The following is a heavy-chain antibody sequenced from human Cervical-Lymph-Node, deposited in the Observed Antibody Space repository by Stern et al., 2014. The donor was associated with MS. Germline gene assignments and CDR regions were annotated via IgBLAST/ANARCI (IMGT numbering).Heavy chain of an antibody. J-gene: IGHJ4*02. CDR3: ARDNYNWNYAIDY. D-gene: IGHD1-7*01. V-gene: IGHV3-7*04. Sequence: DSVKGRFTISRDNAKNSLYLQMNSLRAEDTAVYYCARDNYNWNYAIDYWGQGTLVTVSS.